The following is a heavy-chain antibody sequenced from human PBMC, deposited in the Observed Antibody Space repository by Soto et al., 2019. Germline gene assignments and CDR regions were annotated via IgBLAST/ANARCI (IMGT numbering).Heavy chain of an antibody. CDR2: ISSSSSYI. Sequence: EVQLVESGGGLVKPGGSLRLSCAASGFTFSSYSMNWVRQAPGKGLEWVSSISSSSSYIYYADSVKGRFTISRDNAKNSLYLQMNSLRAEDTAVYYCARDADLLGGYYYYYMDVWGKGTTVTVSS. J-gene: IGHJ6*03. V-gene: IGHV3-21*01. CDR3: ARDADLLGGYYYYYMDV. D-gene: IGHD3-16*01. CDR1: GFTFSSYS.